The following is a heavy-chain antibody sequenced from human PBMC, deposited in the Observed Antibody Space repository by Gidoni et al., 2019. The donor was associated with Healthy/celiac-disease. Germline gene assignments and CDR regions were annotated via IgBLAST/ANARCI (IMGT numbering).Heavy chain of an antibody. D-gene: IGHD1-26*01. CDR2: IHPIFGTA. V-gene: IGHV1-69*01. CDR1: GGTFSSYA. CDR3: ARSLGHSGSRPGAFDI. J-gene: IGHJ3*02. Sequence: QVQLVQSGAEVKKPGSSVKVSCKASGGTFSSYAISWVRQAPGQGLEWMGGIHPIFGTANYAQKFQGRVTITADESTSTAYMELSSLRSEDTAVYYCARSLGHSGSRPGAFDIWGQGTMVTVSS.